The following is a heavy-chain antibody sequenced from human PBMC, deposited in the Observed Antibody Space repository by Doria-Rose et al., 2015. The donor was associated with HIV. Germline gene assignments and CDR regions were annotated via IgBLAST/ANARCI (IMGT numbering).Heavy chain of an antibody. CDR2: INHSGNT. J-gene: IGHJ4*02. CDR3: ARGRSAIPYFDY. Sequence: YYWSWIRQPPGKGLEWIGEINHSGNTNYNPSLKSRVTISVDTSKNQFSLNLTSVTAADMAIYYCARGRSAIPYFDYWGLGTLVTVSS. D-gene: IGHD2-21*01. V-gene: IGHV4-34*01. CDR1: YY.